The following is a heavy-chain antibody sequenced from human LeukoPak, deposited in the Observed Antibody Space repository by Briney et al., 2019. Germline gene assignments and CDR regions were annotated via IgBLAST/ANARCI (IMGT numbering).Heavy chain of an antibody. CDR1: GYTFTGYY. V-gene: IGHV1-2*02. J-gene: IGHJ4*02. CDR3: ARGGDPIAVAGTDAFDY. Sequence: ASVKVSCKASGYTFTGYYMHWVRQAPGQGLEWMGWINPNSGGTNYAQKFQGRVTMTRDTSISTAYMELSRLRSDDTAVYYCARGGDPIAVAGTDAFDYWGQGTLVTVSS. D-gene: IGHD6-19*01. CDR2: INPNSGGT.